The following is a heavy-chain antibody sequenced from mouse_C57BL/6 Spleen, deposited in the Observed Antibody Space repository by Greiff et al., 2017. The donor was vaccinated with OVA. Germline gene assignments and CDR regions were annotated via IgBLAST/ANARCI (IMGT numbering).Heavy chain of an antibody. CDR1: GFTFSDYY. D-gene: IGHD2-1*01. Sequence: DVKLVESEGGLVQPGSSMKLSCTASGFTFSDYYMAWVRQVPEKGLEWVANINYDGSSTYYLDSLKSRFIISRDNAKNILYLQMSSLKSEDTATYYCARDGGLHFDYGGQGTSVTVSS. J-gene: IGHJ4*01. V-gene: IGHV5-16*01. CDR2: INYDGSST. CDR3: ARDGGLHFDY.